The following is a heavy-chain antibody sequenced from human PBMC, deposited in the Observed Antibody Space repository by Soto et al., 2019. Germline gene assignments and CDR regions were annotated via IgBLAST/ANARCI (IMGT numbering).Heavy chain of an antibody. D-gene: IGHD2-2*01. Sequence: ASVKVSCKASGFTFTSSAVQWVRQARGQRLEWIGWIVVGSGNTNYAQKFQERVTITRDMSTSTAYMELSSLRSEDTAVYYCAADQLLFGYYFDYWGQGTLVTVS. CDR2: IVVGSGNT. V-gene: IGHV1-58*01. CDR3: AADQLLFGYYFDY. CDR1: GFTFTSSA. J-gene: IGHJ4*02.